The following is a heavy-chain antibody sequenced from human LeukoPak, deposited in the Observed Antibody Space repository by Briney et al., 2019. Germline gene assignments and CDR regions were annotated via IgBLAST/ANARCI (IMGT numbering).Heavy chain of an antibody. CDR3: ATWGIAVAGTFDY. CDR2: IYYSGST. D-gene: IGHD6-19*01. Sequence: PSETLSLTCTVSGGSISSSCWSWIRQPPGKGLEWIGSIYYSGSTNYNPSFKSRVAISVDTSKNQFSLKLSSVTAADTAVYYCATWGIAVAGTFDYWGQGTLVTVST. CDR1: GGSISSSC. J-gene: IGHJ4*02. V-gene: IGHV4-59*08.